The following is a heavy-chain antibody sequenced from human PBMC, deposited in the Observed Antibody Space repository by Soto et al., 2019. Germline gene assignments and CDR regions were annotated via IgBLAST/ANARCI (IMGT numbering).Heavy chain of an antibody. V-gene: IGHV4-31*03. J-gene: IGHJ4*02. Sequence: SETLSLTCTVSGGSISSGGYYWSWIRQHPGKGLEWIGYIYYSGSTYYNPSLKSRVTISVDTSKNQFSLKLSSVTAADTDVYYCARERGPSTPIWGQGTLVTVSS. CDR3: ARERGPSTPI. CDR2: IYYSGST. CDR1: GGSISSGGYY.